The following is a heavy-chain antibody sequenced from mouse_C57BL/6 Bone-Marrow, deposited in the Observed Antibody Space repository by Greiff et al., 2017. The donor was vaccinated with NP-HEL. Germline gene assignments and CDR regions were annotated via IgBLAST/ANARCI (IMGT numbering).Heavy chain of an antibody. V-gene: IGHV1-82*01. CDR1: GYAFSSSW. Sequence: QVQLKESGPELVKPGASVKISCKASGYAFSSSWMNWVKQRPGKGLEWIGRIYPGDGDTNYNGKFKGKATLTADKSSSTAYMQLSSLTSEDSAVYFCARYRDYYGKGDYFDYWGQGTTLTVSS. J-gene: IGHJ2*01. CDR2: IYPGDGDT. D-gene: IGHD1-1*01. CDR3: ARYRDYYGKGDYFDY.